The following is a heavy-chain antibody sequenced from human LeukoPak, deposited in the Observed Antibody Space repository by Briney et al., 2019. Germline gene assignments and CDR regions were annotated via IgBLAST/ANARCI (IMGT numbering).Heavy chain of an antibody. Sequence: SESLSLTCTVSGGSISSSSYYWGWIRQPPGKGLEWIGSIYYSGSTYYNPSLKSRVTISVDTSKNQFSLKLSSVTAADTAVYYCARGRYYFDYWGQGTLVTVSS. CDR3: ARGRYYFDY. J-gene: IGHJ4*02. CDR2: IYYSGST. CDR1: GGSISSSSYY. V-gene: IGHV4-39*07.